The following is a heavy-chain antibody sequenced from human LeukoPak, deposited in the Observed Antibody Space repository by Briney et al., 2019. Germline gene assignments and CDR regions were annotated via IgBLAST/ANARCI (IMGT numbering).Heavy chain of an antibody. D-gene: IGHD6-19*01. V-gene: IGHV3-74*01. J-gene: IGHJ6*02. CDR1: GFTFSTYW. CDR3: ARWGSSGWYPMDV. CDR2: INSDGSSP. Sequence: GGSLRLSCAASGFTFSTYWMHWVRQAPGKGLVWVSCINSDGSSPSYADSVNGRFTISRDNAKNTVYLQMNSLRAEDTAVYYCARWGSSGWYPMDVWGQGTTVTVSS.